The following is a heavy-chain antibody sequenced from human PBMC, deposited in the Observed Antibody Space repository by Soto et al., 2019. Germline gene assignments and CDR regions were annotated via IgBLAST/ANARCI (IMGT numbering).Heavy chain of an antibody. D-gene: IGHD3-22*01. CDR2: IYPGDSDT. J-gene: IGHJ4*02. Sequence: EVQLVQSGAEVKKPGESLKISCKSSGYNFSNYWIGWVRQMSGKGLEWMGIIYPGDSDTKYSPSFQGQVTISADKSISTAYLQWSRLKASDTAVYYCARHFDSNGYYPIDFDYWGQGTLVTVSS. V-gene: IGHV5-51*01. CDR3: ARHFDSNGYYPIDFDY. CDR1: GYNFSNYW.